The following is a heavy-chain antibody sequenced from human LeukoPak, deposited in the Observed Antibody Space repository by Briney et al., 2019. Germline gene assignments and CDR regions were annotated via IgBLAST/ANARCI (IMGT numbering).Heavy chain of an antibody. Sequence: GGSLRLSCAASGFTVSSNYMNWVRQAQGKGREGASVIYSGGSTYYADSVKGRFTISRDNSKNTLYLQMNSLRAEDTAVYYCATPRGYGPLAFDYWGQGTLVTVSS. J-gene: IGHJ4*02. CDR2: IYSGGST. D-gene: IGHD5-18*01. V-gene: IGHV3-66*01. CDR1: GFTVSSNY. CDR3: ATPRGYGPLAFDY.